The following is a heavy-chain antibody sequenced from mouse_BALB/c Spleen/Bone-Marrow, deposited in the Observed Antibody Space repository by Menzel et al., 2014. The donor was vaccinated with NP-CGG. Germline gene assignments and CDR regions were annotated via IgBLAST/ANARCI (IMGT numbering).Heavy chain of an antibody. D-gene: IGHD2-10*02. CDR2: IRAGGST. CDR1: GFSLTSYG. J-gene: IGHJ2*01. V-gene: IGHV2-9*02. Sequence: VQGVETGPGLVAPSQSLSITCTVSGFSLTSYGVHWVRQPPGKGLEWLGVIRAGGSTNYNSALMTRLSISKDNSKSQVFLKMNSLQTDDTAMYYCARGGEYGNYFFDYWGQGTTLTVSS. CDR3: ARGGEYGNYFFDY.